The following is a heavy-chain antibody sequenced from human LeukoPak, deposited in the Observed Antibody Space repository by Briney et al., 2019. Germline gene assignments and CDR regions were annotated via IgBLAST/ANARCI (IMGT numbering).Heavy chain of an antibody. CDR2: ISGSGGST. Sequence: PGGSLRLSCAASGFTFSSYGMSWVRQAPGKGLEWVSAISGSGGSTYYADSVKGRFTISRDNSKNTLYLQMNSLRAEDTAVYYCAKVNYDILTGYHPRYYFDYWGQGTLVTVSS. CDR3: AKVNYDILTGYHPRYYFDY. J-gene: IGHJ4*02. CDR1: GFTFSSYG. V-gene: IGHV3-23*01. D-gene: IGHD3-9*01.